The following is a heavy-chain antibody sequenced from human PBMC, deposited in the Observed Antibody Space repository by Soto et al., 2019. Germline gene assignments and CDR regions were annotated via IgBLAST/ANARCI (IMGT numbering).Heavy chain of an antibody. CDR1: VYTFTGYY. J-gene: IGHJ4*02. D-gene: IGHD3-22*01. V-gene: IGHV1-2*02. CDR2: INPNSGGT. CDR3: ATAVYYDSSGYYSDY. Sequence: GXSVKFSCKASVYTFTGYYMHWVRQAPGQGLEWMGWINPNSGGTNYAQKFQGRVTMTRDTSISTAYMELSRLRSDYTAVYYCATAVYYDSSGYYSDYWGQGTLVTAPQ.